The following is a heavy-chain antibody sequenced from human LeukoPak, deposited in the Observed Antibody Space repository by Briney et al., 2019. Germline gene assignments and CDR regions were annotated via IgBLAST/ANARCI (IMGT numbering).Heavy chain of an antibody. Sequence: SETLSLTCTVSGVSVSSTGYYWGWLRQPPGMGRVGIGSIYYSGSTYYNPSLRNRVPISVDTSMSQFSLNLTSVTAGETAVYYCARHPVAVSRGANFDYWGQGTLVTVSS. D-gene: IGHD6-19*01. V-gene: IGHV4-39*01. J-gene: IGHJ4*02. CDR1: GVSVSSTGYY. CDR3: ARHPVAVSRGANFDY. CDR2: IYYSGST.